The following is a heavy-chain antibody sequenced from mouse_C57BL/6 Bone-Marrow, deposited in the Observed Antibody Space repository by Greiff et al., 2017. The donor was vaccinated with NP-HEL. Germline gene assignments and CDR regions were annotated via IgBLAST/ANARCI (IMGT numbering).Heavy chain of an antibody. CDR2: IRLKSDNYAT. V-gene: IGHV6-3*01. J-gene: IGHJ4*01. Sequence: EVKVEESGGGLVQPGGSMKLSCVASGFTFSNYWMNWVRQSPEKGLEWVAQIRLKSDNYATHYAESVKGRFTISRDDSKSSVYLQMNNLRAEDTGIYYCTVTLYYYYAMDYWGQGTSVTVSS. CDR1: GFTFSNYW. D-gene: IGHD2-1*01. CDR3: TVTLYYYYAMDY.